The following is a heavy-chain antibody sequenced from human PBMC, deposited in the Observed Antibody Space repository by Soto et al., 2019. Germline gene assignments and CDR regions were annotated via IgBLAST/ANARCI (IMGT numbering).Heavy chain of an antibody. CDR1: GFTFSQYG. Sequence: QVQLVESGGGVVPPGRSLRLSCVGSGFTFSQYGINWVRQAPGKGLEWVALIWWDGSDTLYGESVKGRFTISRDDSKSTAYLHMASLRGDDSGLYSCARRIGDGIDYWGQGTLVTVSS. D-gene: IGHD3-16*01. CDR2: IWWDGSDT. V-gene: IGHV3-33*01. J-gene: IGHJ4*02. CDR3: ARRIGDGIDY.